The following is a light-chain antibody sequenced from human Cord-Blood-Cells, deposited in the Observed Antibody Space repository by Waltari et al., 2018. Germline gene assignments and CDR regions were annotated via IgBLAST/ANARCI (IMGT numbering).Light chain of an antibody. Sequence: QSALTQPASVSGSPGQSITISCTGTSSDVGGYNYVSWYQQHPGKAPKLMIYDVSNRPSGVSNRFSGSKSGNTGSLTISGRQAEDEADYYCSSYTSSSTVVFGGGTKLTVL. CDR1: SSDVGGYNY. CDR3: SSYTSSSTVV. V-gene: IGLV2-14*01. CDR2: DVS. J-gene: IGLJ2*01.